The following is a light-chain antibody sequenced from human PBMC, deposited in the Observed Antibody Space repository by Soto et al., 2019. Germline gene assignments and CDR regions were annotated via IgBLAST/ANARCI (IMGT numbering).Light chain of an antibody. CDR1: SSDVGGYNY. CDR2: DVS. V-gene: IGLV2-11*01. CDR3: CSYAGSYTFVV. J-gene: IGLJ1*01. Sequence: QSALTQPRSVSGSPGQSVTISCTGTSSDVGGYNYVSWYQQHPRKAPKLMIYDVSKRPSGVPDRFSSSKSGNTASLTISGLQAEDEADYYCCSYAGSYTFVVFGTGTKLTVL.